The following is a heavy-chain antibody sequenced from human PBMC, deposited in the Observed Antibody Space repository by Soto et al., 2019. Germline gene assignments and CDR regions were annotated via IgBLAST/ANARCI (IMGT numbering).Heavy chain of an antibody. Sequence: SETLSLTCAVYGGSFSGYYWSWIRQPPGKGLEWIGEINHSGSTNYNPSLKSRVTISVDTSKNQLSLKLSSVTAADTAVYYCARGVLRFLEWLPQRNWFDPWGQGTLVTVSS. D-gene: IGHD3-3*01. J-gene: IGHJ5*02. CDR1: GGSFSGYY. CDR3: ARGVLRFLEWLPQRNWFDP. V-gene: IGHV4-34*01. CDR2: INHSGST.